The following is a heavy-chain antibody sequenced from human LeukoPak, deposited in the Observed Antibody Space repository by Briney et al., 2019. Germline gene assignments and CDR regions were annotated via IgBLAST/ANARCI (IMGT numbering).Heavy chain of an antibody. J-gene: IGHJ4*02. CDR3: ARDWFNDY. Sequence: GGSLRLSCIASGFTFSGDAMNWIRQVPGKGLEWVLAISGSGAHTFYADSVEGRFTVSRDNFNDTLYLQMNSLRVDDTAIYYCARDWFNDYWGQGTLVTVSS. CDR1: GFTFSGDA. CDR2: ISGSGAHT. V-gene: IGHV3-23*01. D-gene: IGHD3-9*01.